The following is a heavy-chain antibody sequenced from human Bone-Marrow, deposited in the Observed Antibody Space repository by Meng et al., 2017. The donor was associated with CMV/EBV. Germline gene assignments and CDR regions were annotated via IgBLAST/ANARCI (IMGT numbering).Heavy chain of an antibody. Sequence: GESLKISCKGSGYSFTSHWIGWVRQMPGKGLEWRGIIYPGDSDTRYSPSFQGQVTISADKSISTAYLQWSSLKASDTAMYYCARIKGVVPALPRFDPWGQGTLVTVSS. V-gene: IGHV5-51*01. D-gene: IGHD2-2*01. J-gene: IGHJ5*02. CDR3: ARIKGVVPALPRFDP. CDR1: GYSFTSHW. CDR2: IYPGDSDT.